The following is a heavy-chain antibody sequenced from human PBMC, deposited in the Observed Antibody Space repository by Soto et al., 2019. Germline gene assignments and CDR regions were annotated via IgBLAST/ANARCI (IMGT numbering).Heavy chain of an antibody. Sequence: KASETLSLTCAVYGGSFSDYYWSWIRQPPGKGLEWIGEIKHSGSTNNNPSLKSRVTISVDTSNNQFYLKLSSVTAADTAVYYCARGQSVTSFGRDYYYGLDVWGQGTTVTVSS. J-gene: IGHJ6*02. V-gene: IGHV4-34*01. CDR1: GGSFSDYY. CDR3: ARGQSVTSFGRDYYYGLDV. CDR2: IKHSGST. D-gene: IGHD3-10*01.